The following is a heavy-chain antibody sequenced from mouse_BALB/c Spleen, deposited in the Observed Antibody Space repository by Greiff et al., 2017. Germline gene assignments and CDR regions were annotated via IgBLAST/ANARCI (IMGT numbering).Heavy chain of an antibody. J-gene: IGHJ4*01. V-gene: IGHV3-2*02. Sequence: EVKLMESGPGLVKPSQSLSLTCTVTGYSITSDYAWNWIRQFPGNKLEWMGYISYSGSTSYNPSLKSRISITRDTSKNQFFLQLNSVTTEDTATYYCARWTDYYAMDYWGQGTSVTVSS. CDR3: ARWTDYYAMDY. CDR1: GYSITSDYA. CDR2: ISYSGST.